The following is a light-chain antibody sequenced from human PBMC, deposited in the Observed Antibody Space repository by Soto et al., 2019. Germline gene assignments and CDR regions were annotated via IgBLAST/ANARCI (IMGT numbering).Light chain of an antibody. CDR2: EVS. J-gene: IGLJ1*01. V-gene: IGLV2-8*01. CDR3: SSYAGSNNFV. CDR1: SSDVGGYNF. Sequence: QSALTQPPSASGSPGQSVTISCTGTSSDVGGYNFVSWYQQHPGKAPILMIYEVSKRPSGVPDRFSGSKSGTTASLTVSGHQAEDEADYYCSSYAGSNNFVFGTGTKLTVL.